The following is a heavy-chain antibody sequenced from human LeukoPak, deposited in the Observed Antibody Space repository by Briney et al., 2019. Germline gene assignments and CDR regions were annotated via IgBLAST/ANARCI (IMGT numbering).Heavy chain of an antibody. J-gene: IGHJ4*02. Sequence: GGSLRLSCAASGFPFSSYSMNWVRQAPGKGLEWVSYISSTTTTIYYADSVKGRFTISRDNAKSSLYLQMNSLTDEDTAVYYCARGWREFYFEYWGQGNLVTVSS. CDR3: ARGWREFYFEY. D-gene: IGHD3-3*01. CDR2: ISSTTTTI. CDR1: GFPFSSYS. V-gene: IGHV3-48*02.